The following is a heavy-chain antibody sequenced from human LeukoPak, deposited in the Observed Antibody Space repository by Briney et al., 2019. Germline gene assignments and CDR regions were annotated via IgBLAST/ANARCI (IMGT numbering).Heavy chain of an antibody. CDR1: GFTFSSYA. D-gene: IGHD4-23*01. Sequence: GGSLRLSCAASGFTFSSYAMSWVRQAPGKGLEWVSAISGSGGNTYYADSVKGRFTISRDNSRTTLYLQMNSLRVEDTAVYYCAKMDYGGNPSDYWGQGTLVTVSS. CDR3: AKMDYGGNPSDY. V-gene: IGHV3-23*01. J-gene: IGHJ4*02. CDR2: ISGSGGNT.